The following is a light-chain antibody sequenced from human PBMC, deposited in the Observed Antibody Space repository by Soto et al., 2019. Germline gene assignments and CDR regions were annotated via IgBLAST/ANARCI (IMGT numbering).Light chain of an antibody. CDR1: QSISNN. V-gene: IGKV3D-15*01. CDR2: GAS. Sequence: EIVMTQSPATLSVSPGDRVTLSCWAGQSISNNLAWYQQKRGQAPRILIYGASTRYSGIPARFSGSGSGTEFTLTISSLQSEDFAVYYCQQYNSWPRTFGQGTRVDIK. CDR3: QQYNSWPRT. J-gene: IGKJ1*01.